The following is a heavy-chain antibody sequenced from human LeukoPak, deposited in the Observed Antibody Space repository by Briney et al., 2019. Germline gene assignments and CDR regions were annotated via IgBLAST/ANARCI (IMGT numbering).Heavy chain of an antibody. CDR1: GGSFSGYY. CDR2: INHSGST. V-gene: IGHV4-34*01. Sequence: PSETPSLTCAVYGGSFSGYYWSWIRQPPGKGLEWIGEINHSGSTNYNPSLKSRVTISVDTSKNQFSLKLSSVTAADTAVYYCARDTAAAGTSRFDYWGQGTLVTVSS. J-gene: IGHJ4*02. D-gene: IGHD6-13*01. CDR3: ARDTAAAGTSRFDY.